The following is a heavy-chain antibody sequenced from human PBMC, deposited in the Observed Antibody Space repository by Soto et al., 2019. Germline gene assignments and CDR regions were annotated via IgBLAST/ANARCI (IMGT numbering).Heavy chain of an antibody. CDR1: GFTFGDFW. D-gene: IGHD2-2*01. CDR3: ARDLGRTAAGYYYYDAMDV. V-gene: IGHV3-7*01. Sequence: GGSPRLSCAASGFTFGDFWMNWVRQAPGKGLEWVANIKEDGSEKYFLDSVKGRFTISRDNAKNSLYLQINSLRAEDTGVYYCARDLGRTAAGYYYYDAMDVWGQGTTVTVSS. J-gene: IGHJ6*02. CDR2: IKEDGSEK.